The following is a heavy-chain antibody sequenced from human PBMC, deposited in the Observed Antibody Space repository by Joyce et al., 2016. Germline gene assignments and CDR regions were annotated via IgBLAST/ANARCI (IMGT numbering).Heavy chain of an antibody. CDR2: IYHSEST. D-gene: IGHD3-10*01. CDR1: GGSVSSGGYS. CDR3: ARAYGSGSYSYYYGMDV. Sequence: QMQLQESGPGLVKPSQTLSLTCAVSGGSVSSGGYSWTWIRQPPGKGLEWIGQIYHSESTYYTPSLQSRVTMSVDRSKNQFSLKLRSVTAADTAVYYCARAYGSGSYSYYYGMDVWGQGTTVTVSS. J-gene: IGHJ6*02. V-gene: IGHV4-30-2*01.